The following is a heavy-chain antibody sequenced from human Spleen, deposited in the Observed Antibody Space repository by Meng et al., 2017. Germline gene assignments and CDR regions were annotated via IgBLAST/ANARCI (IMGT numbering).Heavy chain of an antibody. D-gene: IGHD2-2*01. CDR3: ARGGGCSSSSCDLDY. CDR2: IYHSGST. J-gene: IGHJ4*02. V-gene: IGHV4-4*02. CDR1: GASISSGNW. Sequence: QVQVQESGPGLVKPSETLSLTCVVSGASISSGNWWNWVRQPPGKGLEWIGDIYHSGSTNYNPPLKSRVTISVDKSKNQFSLKLSSVTAADTAMYYCARGGGCSSSSCDLDYWGQGVLVTVSS.